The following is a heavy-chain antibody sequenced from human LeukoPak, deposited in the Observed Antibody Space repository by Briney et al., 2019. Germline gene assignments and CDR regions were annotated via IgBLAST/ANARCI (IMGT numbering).Heavy chain of an antibody. CDR2: ISSSGSTI. V-gene: IGHV3-48*03. Sequence: PGGSLRLSCAASGFTFSSYEMNWVRQAPGKGLEWVSYISSSGSTIYYADSVKGRFTISRDNAKNSLYLQMNSLRAEDTAVYYCARAPPASGWYYYYYGMDVWGQGTTVTVSS. CDR3: ARAPPASGWYYYYYGMDV. D-gene: IGHD6-19*01. J-gene: IGHJ6*02. CDR1: GFTFSSYE.